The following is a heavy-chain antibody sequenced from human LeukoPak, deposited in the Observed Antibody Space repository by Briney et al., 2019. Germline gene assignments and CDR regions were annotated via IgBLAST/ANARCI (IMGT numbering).Heavy chain of an antibody. CDR2: ISGSGGST. V-gene: IGHV3-23*01. D-gene: IGHD2-15*01. CDR3: AKDRKSGGSCHDY. Sequence: GGSLRLSCAASGFTFSSYAMSWVRRAPGKGLEWVSAISGSGGSTYYADSVKGRFTISRDNSKNTLYLQMNSLRAEDTAVYYCAKDRKSGGSCHDYWGQGTLVTVSS. J-gene: IGHJ4*02. CDR1: GFTFSSYA.